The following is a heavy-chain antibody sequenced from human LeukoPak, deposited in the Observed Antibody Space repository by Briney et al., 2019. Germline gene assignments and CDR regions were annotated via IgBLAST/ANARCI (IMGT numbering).Heavy chain of an antibody. J-gene: IGHJ3*02. Sequence: SGPTLVKPTQTLTLTCTFSGFSLSTSGVGVGWIRQPPGKALEWLALIYWDDDKRYSPSLKSRLTITKDTSKNQVVLTVTNMDPVDTATYFFVNRQLYTLPGFFNIGGQGTMATVTS. CDR3: VNRQLYTLPGFFNI. V-gene: IGHV2-5*02. CDR2: IYWDDDK. CDR1: GFSLSTSGVG. D-gene: IGHD3-16*01.